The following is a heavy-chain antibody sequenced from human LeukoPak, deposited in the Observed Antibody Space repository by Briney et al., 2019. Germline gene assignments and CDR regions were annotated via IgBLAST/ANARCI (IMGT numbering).Heavy chain of an antibody. CDR1: GFTFSSYT. CDR3: ARVPSPGYSYGHPYYFDY. J-gene: IGHJ4*02. Sequence: MTGGSLRLSCAASGFTFSSYTMNWVRQAPGKGLEWVSSISSSSSYIYSADSLKGRFTISRDNAKNSLFLQMNSLRAEDTAVYYCARVPSPGYSYGHPYYFDYWGQGTLVTVSS. V-gene: IGHV3-21*01. CDR2: ISSSSSYI. D-gene: IGHD5-18*01.